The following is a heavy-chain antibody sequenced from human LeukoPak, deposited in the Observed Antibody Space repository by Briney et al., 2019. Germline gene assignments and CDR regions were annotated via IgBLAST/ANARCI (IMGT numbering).Heavy chain of an antibody. CDR1: GYRFTSYW. V-gene: IGHV5-51*01. Sequence: HGESLKISCKGSGYRFTSYWIGWVRQMPGKGLDWMGIIYPGDSDTRYSPSFQGQVTISADKSISTANMQWSSLKASDTAMYYCARLRSNAPSGAFDIWGQGTMVTVSS. CDR2: IYPGDSDT. CDR3: ARLRSNAPSGAFDI. D-gene: IGHD3-10*01. J-gene: IGHJ3*02.